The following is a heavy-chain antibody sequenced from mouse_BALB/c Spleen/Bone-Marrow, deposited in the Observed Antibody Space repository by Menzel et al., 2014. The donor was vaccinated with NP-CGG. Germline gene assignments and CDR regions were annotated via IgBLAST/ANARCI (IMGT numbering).Heavy chain of an antibody. Sequence: VQLQQSGPELVKPGASVKMSCKASGYTFTSYILRWVKQKPGQGLEWIGYINPYNDGTKYNEKFKGKATPTSDKFSSATYMELSSLTSKDSAVYYCARGGGHYFDYWGQGTTLTVSS. J-gene: IGHJ2*01. CDR2: INPYNDGT. CDR1: GYTFTSYI. V-gene: IGHV1-14*01. CDR3: ARGGGHYFDY.